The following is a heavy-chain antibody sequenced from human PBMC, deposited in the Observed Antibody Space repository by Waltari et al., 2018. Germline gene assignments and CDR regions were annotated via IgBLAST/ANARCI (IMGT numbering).Heavy chain of an antibody. CDR1: GASISSGDYY. CDR3: ARVGLAVAGYDAFDI. Sequence: QVQLQESGPGLVRPSQTLSLTCTVSGASISSGDYYWSWIRQPPGTGLGWTGDLYYSGTTYYDPSLKSRRAISVEPSTNPFSLNLGSVTAADTALYFCARVGLAVAGYDAFDIWGQGTMGTVSS. J-gene: IGHJ3*02. D-gene: IGHD6-13*01. CDR2: LYYSGTT. V-gene: IGHV4-30-4*08.